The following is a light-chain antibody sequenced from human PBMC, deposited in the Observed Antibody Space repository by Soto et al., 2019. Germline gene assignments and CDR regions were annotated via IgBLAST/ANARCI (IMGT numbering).Light chain of an antibody. J-gene: IGKJ2*01. V-gene: IGKV3-11*01. CDR1: QSVDTM. CDR2: ETS. CDR3: QVRTDWPPFQYT. Sequence: EIVLTQSPASLSLSAGERVTLSCRASQSVDTMVAWYQQQVGRTPRLLIYETSNRASGVPGRFSGSGSGTAFTHTIRRLEPEDFAVYFCQVRTDWPPFQYTFGQGTKLEV.